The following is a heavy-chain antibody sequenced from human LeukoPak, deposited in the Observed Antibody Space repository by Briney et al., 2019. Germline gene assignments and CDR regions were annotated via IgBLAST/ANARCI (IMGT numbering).Heavy chain of an antibody. CDR3: ARELYSSSPRTDY. V-gene: IGHV3-74*01. D-gene: IGHD6-6*01. Sequence: PGGSLRLSCAASGFTFSTYWMHWVRQAPGKGLVWVSRIKYDGSMTTYGDSVKGRFSISRDNAKNTVDLQMNSLRAEDTAVYYCARELYSSSPRTDYWGQGTLVTVSS. CDR2: IKYDGSMT. CDR1: GFTFSTYW. J-gene: IGHJ4*02.